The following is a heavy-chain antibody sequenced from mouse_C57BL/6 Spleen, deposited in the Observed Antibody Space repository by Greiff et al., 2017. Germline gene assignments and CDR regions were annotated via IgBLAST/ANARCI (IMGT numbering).Heavy chain of an antibody. J-gene: IGHJ2*01. D-gene: IGHD2-2*01. CDR3: ARGVMGYGFDD. Sequence: QVQLQQSGAELVRPGTSVKVSCKASGYAFTNYLIEWVKQRPGQGLEWIGVINPGSGGTNYNEKFKGKATLTADKSSSTAYMQLSSLTSEDSAVYFCARGVMGYGFDDWGQGTTLTVSS. CDR2: INPGSGGT. CDR1: GYAFTNYL. V-gene: IGHV1-54*01.